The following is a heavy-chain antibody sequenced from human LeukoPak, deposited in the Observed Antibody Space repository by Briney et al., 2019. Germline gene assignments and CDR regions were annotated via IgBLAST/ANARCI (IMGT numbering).Heavy chain of an antibody. J-gene: IGHJ3*02. V-gene: IGHV1-18*01. Sequence: ASVKVSCKASGYTFTSYGISWVRQAPGQGLEWMGWISAYNGNTNYAQKLQGRVTMTTDTSTSTAYMELRSLRSDDTAVYYCARVAELIVGATGAFDIWGQGTMVTVSS. CDR1: GYTFTSYG. CDR3: ARVAELIVGATGAFDI. D-gene: IGHD1-26*01. CDR2: ISAYNGNT.